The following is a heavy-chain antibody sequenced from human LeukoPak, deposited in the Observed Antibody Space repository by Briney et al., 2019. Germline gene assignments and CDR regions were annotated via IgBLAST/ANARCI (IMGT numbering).Heavy chain of an antibody. D-gene: IGHD3-10*01. V-gene: IGHV1-8*01. CDR3: ARVSYGSGSRTIDY. CDR1: GYTFTSYD. Sequence: RASVKVSCKASGYTFTSYDINWVRQATGQGLEWMGWMNPNSGNTGYAQKFQGRVAMTRNTSISTACMELSSLRSEDTAVYYCARVSYGSGSRTIDYWGQGTLVTVSS. CDR2: MNPNSGNT. J-gene: IGHJ4*02.